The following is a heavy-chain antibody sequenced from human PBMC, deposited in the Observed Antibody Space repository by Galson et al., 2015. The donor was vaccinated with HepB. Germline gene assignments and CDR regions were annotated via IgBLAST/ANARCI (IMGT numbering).Heavy chain of an antibody. CDR1: GFTFSNAW. D-gene: IGHD3-22*01. Sequence: SLRLSCAASGFTFSNAWVNWVRQAPGKGLEWVGRIKSETDGGTTDYAAPVKGRFTISRDDSKTTLYLQMNSLKTEDTAVYSCTTSQTYFDSSGYYYGPDAFDIWGQGTMVTVSS. CDR2: IKSETDGGTT. V-gene: IGHV3-15*01. CDR3: TTSQTYFDSSGYYYGPDAFDI. J-gene: IGHJ3*02.